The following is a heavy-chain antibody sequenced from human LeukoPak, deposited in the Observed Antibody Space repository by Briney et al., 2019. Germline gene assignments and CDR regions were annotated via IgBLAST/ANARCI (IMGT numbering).Heavy chain of an antibody. V-gene: IGHV3-30*02. CDR3: AKDNVNWNYGSG. CDR2: IRYDGSNK. CDR1: GFTFTSFG. J-gene: IGHJ4*02. D-gene: IGHD1-7*01. Sequence: GGSLRLPCAASGFTFTSFGMHWVRQAPGKGLEWVAFIRYDGSNKYYADSVKGRFTISRDNSKNTLYLQMNSLRAEDTAVYYCAKDNVNWNYGSGWGQGTLVTVSS.